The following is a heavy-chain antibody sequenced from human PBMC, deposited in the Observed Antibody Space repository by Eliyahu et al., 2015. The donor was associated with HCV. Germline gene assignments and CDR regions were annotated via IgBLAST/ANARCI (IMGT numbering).Heavy chain of an antibody. CDR1: GFTXDDYA. D-gene: IGHD5-18*01. J-gene: IGHJ6*02. V-gene: IGHV3-9*01. CDR2: IXWNTDSV. Sequence: EVQLVESGGDLVQPGRSLRLSCAASGFTXDDYAMXWVRQAPGXGXEWVSGIXWNTDSVAYADSVKGRFTISRDNAKNSLYLQMSSLRAEDTALYYCAKGLVGYSYGGGYYYYYGMDVWGQGTTVTVSS. CDR3: AKGLVGYSYGGGYYYYYGMDV.